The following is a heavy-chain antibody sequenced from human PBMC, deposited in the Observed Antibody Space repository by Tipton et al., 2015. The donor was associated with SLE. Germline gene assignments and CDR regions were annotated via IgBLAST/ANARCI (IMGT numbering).Heavy chain of an antibody. CDR1: GGSLSSYY. V-gene: IGHV4-4*07. Sequence: TLSLTCTVSGGSLSSYYWSWIRQPAGKGLEWIGRIYASGSTEYNPSLKSRLSISVDVSKNQFSLGLKDVTAADTAFYFCASEMQPRPGYFVHWGQGALVTVSS. CDR2: IYASGST. CDR3: ASEMQPRPGYFVH. D-gene: IGHD1-14*01. J-gene: IGHJ4*02.